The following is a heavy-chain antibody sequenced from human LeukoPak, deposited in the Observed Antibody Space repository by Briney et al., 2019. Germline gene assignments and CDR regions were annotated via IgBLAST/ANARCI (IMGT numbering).Heavy chain of an antibody. CDR3: ARAMPSNDYGGKGDY. CDR1: RGTFCSYA. Sequence: SLKDSCKASRGTFCSYAISCVRQAPGQGLEWVGRIIPILGIANYAQKFQGRVTITADKSTSTAYMELSSLRSEETAVYYSARAMPSNDYGGKGDYWGQGTLVTVSS. CDR2: IIPILGIA. D-gene: IGHD4-23*01. V-gene: IGHV1-69*04. J-gene: IGHJ4*02.